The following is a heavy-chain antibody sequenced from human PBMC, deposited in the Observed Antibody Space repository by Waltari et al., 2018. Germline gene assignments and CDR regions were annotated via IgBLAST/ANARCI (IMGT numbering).Heavy chain of an antibody. CDR2: INPNSGGT. CDR1: GYTFTGYY. Sequence: QVQLVQSGAEVKKPGASVKVSCKASGYTFTGYYMHWVRRAPGHGLEWMGWINPNSGGTNYAQKFQGRVTMTRDTSISTAYMELSRLRSDDTAVYYCARDLGYCSGGSCRGYYFDYWGQGTLVTVSS. V-gene: IGHV1-2*02. D-gene: IGHD2-15*01. J-gene: IGHJ4*02. CDR3: ARDLGYCSGGSCRGYYFDY.